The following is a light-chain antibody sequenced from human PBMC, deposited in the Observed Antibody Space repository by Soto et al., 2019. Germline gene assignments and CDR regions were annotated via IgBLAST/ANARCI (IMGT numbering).Light chain of an antibody. V-gene: IGKV1-5*01. CDR2: GAS. Sequence: DIQMTQSPSTLSASVGDRVTITCRAGQSISSWLAWYQQKPGKAPNLLIYGASSLQSGVPSRFSGSGSGTEFTLTINSLQPGDFATYYCQQYNSDSGPFGQGTKVAIK. J-gene: IGKJ1*01. CDR3: QQYNSDSGP. CDR1: QSISSW.